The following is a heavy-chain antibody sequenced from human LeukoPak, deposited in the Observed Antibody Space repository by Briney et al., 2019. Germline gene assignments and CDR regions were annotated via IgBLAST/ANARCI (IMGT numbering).Heavy chain of an antibody. D-gene: IGHD6-19*01. V-gene: IGHV3-23*01. CDR1: GFTFSSYG. Sequence: PGGSLRLSCAASGFTFSSYGMSWVRQAPGKGLEWVSAISGSGGSTYYADSVKGRFTISRDNSKNTLYLQMNSLRAEDTAVYYCAKAGALAVAGNFDYWGQGTLVTVSS. CDR2: ISGSGGST. CDR3: AKAGALAVAGNFDY. J-gene: IGHJ4*02.